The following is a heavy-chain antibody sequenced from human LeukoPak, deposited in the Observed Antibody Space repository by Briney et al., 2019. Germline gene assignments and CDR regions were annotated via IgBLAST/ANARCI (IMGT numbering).Heavy chain of an antibody. CDR1: GGSISIISSSTYY. CDR3: ARQLPTAAADTRGYFDY. V-gene: IGHV4-39*01. J-gene: IGHJ4*02. Sequence: SETLSLTCTVSGGSISIISSSTYYWGWIRQAPGKGLEWIGSLYYGENSHYNPSLKRRATLSVHTSNNQFSLKLTSVSAADAAVYFCARQLPTAAADTRGYFDYWGQGTVVTVSS. D-gene: IGHD6-25*01. CDR2: LYYGENS.